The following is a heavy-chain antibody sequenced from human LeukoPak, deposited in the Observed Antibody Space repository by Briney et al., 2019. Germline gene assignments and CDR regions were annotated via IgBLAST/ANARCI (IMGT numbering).Heavy chain of an antibody. V-gene: IGHV4-34*01. D-gene: IGHD4-17*01. CDR2: INHSGST. CDR3: ARGGPYGDYAFDY. Sequence: SETLSLTCAVYGGSFSGYYWSWIRQPPGKGLEWLGEINHSGSTNYNPSLKSRVTISVDTSKNQFSLKLSSVTAAGTAVYYCARGGPYGDYAFDYWGQGTLVTVSS. CDR1: GGSFSGYY. J-gene: IGHJ4*02.